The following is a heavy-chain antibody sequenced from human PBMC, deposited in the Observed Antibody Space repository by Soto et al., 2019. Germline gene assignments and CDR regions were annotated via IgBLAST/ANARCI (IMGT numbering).Heavy chain of an antibody. CDR2: IYHSGST. J-gene: IGHJ3*02. V-gene: IGHV4-4*02. D-gene: IGHD3-16*02. Sequence: QVQLQESGPGLVKPSGTLSLTCAVSSGSISSSNWWSWVRQPPGKGLEWIGEIYHSGSTNYNPSLKSRVTISVDKSKNQFPLKLSSVTAADTAVYYCARLLQPYDYIWGSYLGDAFDIWGQGTMVTVSS. CDR3: ARLLQPYDYIWGSYLGDAFDI. CDR1: SGSISSSNW.